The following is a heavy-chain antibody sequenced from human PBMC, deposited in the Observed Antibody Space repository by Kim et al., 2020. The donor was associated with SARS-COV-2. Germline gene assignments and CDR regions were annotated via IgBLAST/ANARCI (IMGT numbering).Heavy chain of an antibody. V-gene: IGHV3-74*01. D-gene: IGHD5-12*01. Sequence: GGSLRLSCAASGFTFSSYWMHWVRQAPGKGLVWVSRINSDGSSTSYADSVKGRFTISRDNAKNTLYLHMNSLRAADTAVYYCARDDGSGYDIFDYWGQGTLVTVSS. CDR1: GFTFSSYW. J-gene: IGHJ4*02. CDR2: INSDGSST. CDR3: ARDDGSGYDIFDY.